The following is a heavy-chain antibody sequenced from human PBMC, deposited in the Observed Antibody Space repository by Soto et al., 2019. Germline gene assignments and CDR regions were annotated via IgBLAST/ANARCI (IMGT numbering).Heavy chain of an antibody. Sequence: QVQLVQSGPEVKNPGASVRVSCVASGYAFTSYGVNWVRQAPGQGLEWMGWIAPHSGRTTYLPKFQGRVTMTADVSTNTAYLEVNSLTSEDTAVYYCARAAKRYFDYWGQGTLVTVSS. CDR3: ARAAKRYFDY. J-gene: IGHJ4*02. CDR1: GYAFTSYG. V-gene: IGHV1-18*04. CDR2: IAPHSGRT.